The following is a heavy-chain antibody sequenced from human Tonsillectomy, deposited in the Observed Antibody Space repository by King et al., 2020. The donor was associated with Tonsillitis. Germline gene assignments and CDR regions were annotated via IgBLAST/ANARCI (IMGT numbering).Heavy chain of an antibody. J-gene: IGHJ4*01. D-gene: IGHD2/OR15-2a*01. CDR1: GFNFSTFG. CDR3: ATNSHNSEGDPGLDY. CDR2: ISYHGSKQ. V-gene: IGHV3-30*03. Sequence: VQLVESGGGVVQPGRSLRLSCAASGFNFSTFGMHWVRQAPGXGLEWVAVISYHGSKQYYADSVKGRFTISRDNSKNTLHLQMNSLRAEDTALYYCATNSHNSEGDPGLDYWGXXTLVTVSS.